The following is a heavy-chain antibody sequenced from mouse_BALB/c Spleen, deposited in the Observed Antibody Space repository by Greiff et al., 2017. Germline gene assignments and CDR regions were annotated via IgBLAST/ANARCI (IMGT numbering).Heavy chain of an antibody. CDR2: IDPENGDT. J-gene: IGHJ3*01. CDR3: NGYGDFSAY. CDR1: GFNIKDYY. V-gene: IGHV14-4*02. D-gene: IGHD2-13*01. Sequence: VQLKQSGAELVRSGASVKLSCTASGFNIKDYYMHWVKQRPEQGLEWIGWIDPENGDTEYAPKFQGKATMTADTSSNTAYLQLSSLTSEDTAVYYCNGYGDFSAYWGQGTLVTVSA.